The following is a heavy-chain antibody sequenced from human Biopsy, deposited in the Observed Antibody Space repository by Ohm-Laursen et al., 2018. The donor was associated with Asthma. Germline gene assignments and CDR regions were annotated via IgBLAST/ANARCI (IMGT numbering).Heavy chain of an antibody. CDR2: ISYDGSSI. V-gene: IGHV3-30-3*01. D-gene: IGHD6-19*01. Sequence: SLSLSCAASRFTYEMHWVRQAPGKGLEWVAVISYDGSSIYYADSVKGRFTISRDNSKNTLSLQMNILTAEDTAVYYCAREGVAGTHIEDWGQGTLVTVSS. J-gene: IGHJ4*02. CDR1: RFTYE. CDR3: AREGVAGTHIED.